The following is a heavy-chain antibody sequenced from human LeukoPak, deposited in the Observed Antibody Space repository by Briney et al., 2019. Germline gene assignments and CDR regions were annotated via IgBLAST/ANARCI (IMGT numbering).Heavy chain of an antibody. V-gene: IGHV4-59*01. Sequence: SETLSLACTVSGGSISSYYWSWIRQPPGKGLEWIGYIYYSGSTNYNPSLKSRVTISVDTSKNQFSLKLSSVTAADTAVYYCARGGGYSYGDNWFDPWGQGTLVTVSS. CDR3: ARGGGYSYGDNWFDP. D-gene: IGHD5-18*01. CDR2: IYYSGST. J-gene: IGHJ5*02. CDR1: GGSISSYY.